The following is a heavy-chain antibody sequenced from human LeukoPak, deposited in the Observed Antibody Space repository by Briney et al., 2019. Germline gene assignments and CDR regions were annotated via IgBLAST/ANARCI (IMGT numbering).Heavy chain of an antibody. V-gene: IGHV1-18*01. CDR1: GYTFTSYG. CDR2: ISAYNGNT. D-gene: IGHD4-17*01. Sequence: ASVKVSCKASGYTFTSYGISWVRQAPGQGLEWMGWISAYNGNTNYAQKLQGRVTMTEDTSTDTAYMELSSLRSEDTAVYYCASTYGDYNWFDPWGQGTLVTVSS. CDR3: ASTYGDYNWFDP. J-gene: IGHJ5*02.